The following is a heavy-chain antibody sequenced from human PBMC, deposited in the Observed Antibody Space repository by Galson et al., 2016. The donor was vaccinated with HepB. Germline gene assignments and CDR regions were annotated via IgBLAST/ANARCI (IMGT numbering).Heavy chain of an antibody. V-gene: IGHV1-2*02. J-gene: IGHJ3*02. CDR3: ARRRHWEYAFDN. CDR2: INPNKGDT. Sequence: SVKVSCKASGYTFTGYYIHWVRQAPGQGLEWMGWINPNKGDTNYAQKFQGRVTMPLDTSIATVYMELSRLRSDDTAFYYCARRRHWEYAFDNWGQGTLVTVSS. CDR1: GYTFTGYY. D-gene: IGHD1-26*01.